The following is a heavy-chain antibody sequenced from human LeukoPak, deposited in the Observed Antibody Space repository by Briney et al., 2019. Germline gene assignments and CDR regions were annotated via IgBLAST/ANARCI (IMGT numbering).Heavy chain of an antibody. CDR3: ARSRIRYYYYYGMDV. J-gene: IGHJ6*02. V-gene: IGHV4-59*01. CDR1: GGSISSYY. CDR2: IYYSGST. D-gene: IGHD1-14*01. Sequence: SETLSLTCTVSGGSISSYYWSWIRQPPGKGLEWIGYIYYSGSTNYNPSLKSRVTISVDTSKNQFSLKLSSVTAADTAVYYCARSRIRYYYYYGMDVWGQGTTVTVSS.